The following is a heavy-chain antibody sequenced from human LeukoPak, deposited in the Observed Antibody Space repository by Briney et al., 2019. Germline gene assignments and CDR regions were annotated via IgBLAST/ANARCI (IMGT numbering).Heavy chain of an antibody. CDR2: ISGSGGST. J-gene: IGHJ3*01. Sequence: GGSLRLSRAASGFTFSNYWMHWVRQAPGKGLEWVSAISGSGGSTFYADSVKGRFTISRDNSKNTLFLQMNGLRAEDTAVYYCAKDRSCSGSSCNVGSWGQGTMVTVSS. V-gene: IGHV3-23*01. CDR1: GFTFSNYW. D-gene: IGHD2-2*01. CDR3: AKDRSCSGSSCNVGS.